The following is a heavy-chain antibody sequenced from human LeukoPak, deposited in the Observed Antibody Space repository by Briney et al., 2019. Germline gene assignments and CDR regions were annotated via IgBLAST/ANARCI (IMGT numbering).Heavy chain of an antibody. CDR2: IYPSGGNT. CDR3: AKGLGIQVWSPCEY. D-gene: IGHD5-18*01. CDR1: GGSISNTNYY. Sequence: PSETLSLTCAVSGGSISNTNYYWGWVRQAPGKGLEWVSAIYPSGGNTYSADSVKGRFTISRDNSKNTLYLQMNSLRAEDTAVYYCAKGLGIQVWSPCEYGGQGTQVTVSS. V-gene: IGHV3-23*01. J-gene: IGHJ4*02.